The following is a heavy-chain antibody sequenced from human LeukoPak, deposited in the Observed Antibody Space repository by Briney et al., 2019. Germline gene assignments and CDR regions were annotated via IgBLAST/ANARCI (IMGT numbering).Heavy chain of an antibody. CDR2: INGDGRNI. J-gene: IGHJ6*02. D-gene: IGHD3-9*01. CDR3: TRDLMDYDVSTGLHHYYMDV. CDR1: GFTFSSYW. V-gene: IGHV3-74*01. Sequence: GGSLRLSCAASGFTFSSYWMHWVRQDPRKGLVWVSRINGDGRNINYADSVRGRFTISRDNAMNTLYLQMNTLRVEDTAVYYCTRDLMDYDVSTGLHHYYMDVWGQGTTVTVSS.